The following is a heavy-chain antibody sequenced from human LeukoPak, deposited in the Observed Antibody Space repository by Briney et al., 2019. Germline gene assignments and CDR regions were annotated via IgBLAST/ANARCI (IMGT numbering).Heavy chain of an antibody. CDR3: ARLHTTIYGMDV. D-gene: IGHD1-1*01. V-gene: IGHV4-39*07. CDR2: IYYSGST. Sequence: SETLSLTCTVSGGSISSSSYYWGWIRQPPGKGLEWIGSIYYSGSTYYNPSLKSRVTISVDTSKNQFSLKLSSVTAADTAVYYCARLHTTIYGMDVWGQGTTVTVSS. J-gene: IGHJ6*02. CDR1: GGSISSSSYY.